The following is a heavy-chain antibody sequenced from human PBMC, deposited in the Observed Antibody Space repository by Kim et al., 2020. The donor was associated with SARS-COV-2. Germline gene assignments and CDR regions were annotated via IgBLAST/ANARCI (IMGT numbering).Heavy chain of an antibody. D-gene: IGHD3-22*01. V-gene: IGHV3-23*01. J-gene: IGHJ4*02. CDR2: ISRGGDDT. CDR3: VTHFDSGYYYFDY. CDR1: GFTFSTCA. Sequence: GGSLRLSCRGTGFTFSTCAMSCVRQAPGKGLEWVSAISRGGDDTYYTDSVKGRFTISRDNSKNTLFLQMNSLSAEDTALYYCVTHFDSGYYYFDYWGQGTLVTLSS.